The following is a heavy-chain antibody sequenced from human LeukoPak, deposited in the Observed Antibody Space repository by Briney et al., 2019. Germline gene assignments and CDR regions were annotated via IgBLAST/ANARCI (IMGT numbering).Heavy chain of an antibody. CDR1: GGSISIFY. Sequence: SETLSLTCTVSGGSISIFYWSWIRQPPGKGLEWIGDIYYSGTTNYNPSLKSRVTISLDTSKNQFSLRLSSVTAADTAVYYCARIDAVAATPTSFDYWGQGTLDTVSS. V-gene: IGHV4-59*01. J-gene: IGHJ4*02. CDR2: IYYSGTT. D-gene: IGHD6-19*01. CDR3: ARIDAVAATPTSFDY.